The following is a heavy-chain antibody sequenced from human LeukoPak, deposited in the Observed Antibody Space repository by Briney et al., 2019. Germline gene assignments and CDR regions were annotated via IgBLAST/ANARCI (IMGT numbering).Heavy chain of an antibody. Sequence: PSETLSLTCTVSGGSISSSSYYWGWIRQPPGKGLEWIGTIYYSGNTYYNPSLKSRVTISVDTSKNQFSLKLSSVTAADTAVYYCAEYCSGTTCYRRGFDYRGQGTLVTVSS. D-gene: IGHD2-2*01. J-gene: IGHJ4*02. CDR1: GGSISSSSYY. V-gene: IGHV4-39*01. CDR3: AEYCSGTTCYRRGFDY. CDR2: IYYSGNT.